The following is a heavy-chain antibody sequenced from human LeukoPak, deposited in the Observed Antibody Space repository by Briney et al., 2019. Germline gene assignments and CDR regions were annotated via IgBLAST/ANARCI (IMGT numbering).Heavy chain of an antibody. J-gene: IGHJ3*02. CDR1: GYTFTSYD. CDR3: ASLSTVVSTGDAFDI. Sequence: ASVKVSCKASGYTFTSYDINWVRQAPGQGLEWMGGIIPIFGTANYAQKFQGRVTITADESTSTAYMELSSLRSEDTAVYYCASLSTVVSTGDAFDIWGQGTMVTVSS. CDR2: IIPIFGTA. V-gene: IGHV1-69*13. D-gene: IGHD4-23*01.